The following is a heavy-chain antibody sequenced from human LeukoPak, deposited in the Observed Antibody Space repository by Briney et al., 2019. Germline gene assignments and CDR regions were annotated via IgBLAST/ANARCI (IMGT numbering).Heavy chain of an antibody. CDR1: GGSISISY. Sequence: PSETLSLTCPVSGGSISISYWSWIRQPPGKGLELIGYIYCIGNTNNNPSLKSRVTISVDTSKNKFSLKLTSVTAADTAVYYCAAGEDYWGQGTLVTVSS. V-gene: IGHV4-59*01. CDR3: AAGEDY. J-gene: IGHJ4*02. CDR2: IYCIGNT. D-gene: IGHD3-16*01.